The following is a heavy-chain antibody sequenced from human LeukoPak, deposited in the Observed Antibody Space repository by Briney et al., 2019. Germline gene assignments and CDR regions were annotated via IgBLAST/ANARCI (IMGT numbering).Heavy chain of an antibody. CDR3: ARDQFDTYCDFWSGYYVGSYDWFDP. CDR2: IYYSGST. Sequence: SETLSLTCTVSGGSISSYYWSWIRQPPGKGLEWIGYIYYSGSTNYNPSLKSRVTMSVDTSKNQFSLKLSSVTAADTAVYYCARDQFDTYCDFWSGYYVGSYDWFDPWGQGTLVTVSS. D-gene: IGHD3-3*01. CDR1: GGSISSYY. J-gene: IGHJ5*02. V-gene: IGHV4-59*12.